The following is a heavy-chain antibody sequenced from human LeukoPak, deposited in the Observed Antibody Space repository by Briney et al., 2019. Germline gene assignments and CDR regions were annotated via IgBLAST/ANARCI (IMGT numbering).Heavy chain of an antibody. CDR1: GFTFSNAW. CDR3: TTVIPQIYYYYGMDV. CDR2: IKSKTDGGTT. V-gene: IGHV3-15*01. D-gene: IGHD2-21*01. Sequence: GGSLRLSCAASGFTFSNAWMSWVRQAPGKGLEWVGRIKSKTDGGTTDYAAPVKGRFTISRDDSKNTLYLQVNSLKTEDTAVYYCTTVIPQIYYYYGMDVWGQGTTVTVSS. J-gene: IGHJ6*02.